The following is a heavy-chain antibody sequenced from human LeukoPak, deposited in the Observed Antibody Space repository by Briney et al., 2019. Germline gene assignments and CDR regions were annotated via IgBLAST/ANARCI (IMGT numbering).Heavy chain of an antibody. D-gene: IGHD2-21*02. CDR1: GGSISSGGYY. Sequence: PSQTLSLTCTVSGGSISSGGYYWSWIRQHPGKGLEWIGYIYYSGSTYYNPSLKSRVTISVDTSKNQFSLNLRSVTAADTAVYYCARLPGGDSSSVVAFDIWGQGTMVTVSS. CDR3: ARLPGGDSSSVVAFDI. V-gene: IGHV4-31*03. CDR2: IYYSGST. J-gene: IGHJ3*02.